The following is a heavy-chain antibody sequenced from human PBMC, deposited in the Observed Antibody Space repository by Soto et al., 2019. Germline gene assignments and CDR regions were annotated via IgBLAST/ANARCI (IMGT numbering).Heavy chain of an antibody. CDR1: GGSISSSSYY. V-gene: IGHV4-39*01. J-gene: IGHJ4*02. D-gene: IGHD3-3*01. CDR2: IYYSGST. CDR3: ARSGGQSYDFWSGYPDYYFDY. Sequence: QLQLQESGPGLVKPSETLSLTCTVSGGSISSSSYYWGWIRQPPGKGLEWIGSIYYSGSTYYNPSLKSRVNISVDTSKNQFSLKLSSVTAADTAVYYCARSGGQSYDFWSGYPDYYFDYWGQGTLVTVSS.